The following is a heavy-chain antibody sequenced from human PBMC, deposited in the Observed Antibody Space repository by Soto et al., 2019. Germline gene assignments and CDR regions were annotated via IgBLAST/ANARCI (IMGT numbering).Heavy chain of an antibody. Sequence: QVQLVQSGAEVKKAGSSVKVSCKASGGTFSSYAISWVRQAPGQGPEWMGGIIPIFGTANYAQKFQGRVTITADESTSTAYMELSSLRSEDTAVYYCARSLNIVVVTAIFYYYGMDVWGQGTTVTVSS. CDR1: GGTFSSYA. V-gene: IGHV1-69*12. CDR3: ARSLNIVVVTAIFYYYGMDV. D-gene: IGHD2-21*02. J-gene: IGHJ6*02. CDR2: IIPIFGTA.